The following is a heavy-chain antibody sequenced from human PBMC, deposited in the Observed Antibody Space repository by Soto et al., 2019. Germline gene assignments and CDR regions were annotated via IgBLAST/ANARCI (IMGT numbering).Heavy chain of an antibody. CDR2: ISPYNDYT. D-gene: IGHD3-16*01. CDR1: GYTFIRYG. CDR3: ARGGYYDNFWKQLRYYCLLL. Sequence: ASVKVSCKASGYTFIRYGITWVRQAPGQGLEWVGWISPYNDYTEYAQKFHGRVTMTTDTSTKTVNMALRGLRSDDTAVYYCARGGYYDNFWKQLRYYCLLLWGQGSTVTVSS. V-gene: IGHV1-18*01. J-gene: IGHJ6*02.